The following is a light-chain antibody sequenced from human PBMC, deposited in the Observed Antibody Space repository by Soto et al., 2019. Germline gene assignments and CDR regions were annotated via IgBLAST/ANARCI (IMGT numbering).Light chain of an antibody. Sequence: EIVLTQSPGTLSLSPGERATLSCRASQCVISTYLAWYQQKPGQAPRLLIYGASSRATGIPDRFSGSGSGTDFTLTISRLEPEDFAVYYCQQYRDSLGTFGQGTKVEIK. J-gene: IGKJ1*01. CDR2: GAS. V-gene: IGKV3-20*01. CDR3: QQYRDSLGT. CDR1: QCVISTY.